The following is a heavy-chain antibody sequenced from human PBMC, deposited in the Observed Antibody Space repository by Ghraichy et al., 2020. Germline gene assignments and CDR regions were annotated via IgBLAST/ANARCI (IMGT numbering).Heavy chain of an antibody. Sequence: GGSLRLSCAASGFTFSSYGMHWVRQAPGKGLEWVAVIWYDGSNKYYADSVKGRFTISRDNSKTTLYLQMNSLRAEDTAVYYCARDLGDGYNDFDYWGQGTLVTVSS. CDR1: GFTFSSYG. CDR3: ARDLGDGYNDFDY. V-gene: IGHV3-33*01. CDR2: IWYDGSNK. J-gene: IGHJ4*02. D-gene: IGHD5-24*01.